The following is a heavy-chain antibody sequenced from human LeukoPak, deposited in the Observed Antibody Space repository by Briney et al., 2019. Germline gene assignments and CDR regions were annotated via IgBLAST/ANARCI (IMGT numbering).Heavy chain of an antibody. J-gene: IGHJ3*01. CDR3: ARDEIPSGT. CDR2: ISGSGRNT. D-gene: IGHD6-25*01. V-gene: IGHV3-23*01. Sequence: PGGSLRLSCAASGFIFNKYALSWVRQTPGKGLEWVSAISGSGRNTYYADSVKGRFTISRDNSRSTVDLQMNSLRVEDTGIYYCARDEIPSGTWGQGTMVIVSS. CDR1: GFIFNKYA.